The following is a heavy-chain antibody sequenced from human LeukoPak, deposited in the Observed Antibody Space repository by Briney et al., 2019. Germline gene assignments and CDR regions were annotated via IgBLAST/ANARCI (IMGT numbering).Heavy chain of an antibody. CDR3: ASAVDTAGKIDY. CDR1: GGTFSSYA. CDR2: IIPIFGTA. Sequence: GASVKASCKASGGTFSSYAISWVRQAPGQGLEWMGGIIPIFGTANYAQKFQGRVTITADKSTSTAYMELSSLRSEDTAVYYCASAVDTAGKIDYWGQGTLVTVSS. J-gene: IGHJ4*02. V-gene: IGHV1-69*06. D-gene: IGHD5-18*01.